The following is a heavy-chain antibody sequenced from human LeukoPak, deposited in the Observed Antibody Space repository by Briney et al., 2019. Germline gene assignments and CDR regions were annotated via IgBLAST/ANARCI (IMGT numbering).Heavy chain of an antibody. V-gene: IGHV3-23*01. CDR1: GFTFSSYA. CDR3: AKDSYDILTGYYQN. CDR2: ISGSGGST. J-gene: IGHJ4*02. D-gene: IGHD3-9*01. Sequence: GGSLRLSCAASGFTFSSYAMSWVRQAPGKGLEWVSAISGSGGSTYYADSVKGRFTISRDNSKNTLFLQMNSLRADDTAVYYCAKDSYDILTGYYQNWGQGTLVAVSS.